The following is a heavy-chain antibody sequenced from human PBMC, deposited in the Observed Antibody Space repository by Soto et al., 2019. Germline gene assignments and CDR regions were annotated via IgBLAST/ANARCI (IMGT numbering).Heavy chain of an antibody. CDR1: GGTFSSYA. CDR3: ARDLNGGSERMFYGMDV. CDR2: IIPIFGTA. J-gene: IGHJ6*02. Sequence: SVKVSCKASGGTFSSYAINWVRQAPGQGLEWMGGIIPIFGTANYAQKFQGRVTITADESTSTAYMELSSLRSEDTAVYYCARDLNGGSERMFYGMDVWGQGTTITVSS. D-gene: IGHD7-27*01. V-gene: IGHV1-69*13.